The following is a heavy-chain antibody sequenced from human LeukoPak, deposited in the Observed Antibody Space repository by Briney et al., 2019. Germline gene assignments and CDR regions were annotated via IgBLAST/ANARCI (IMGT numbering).Heavy chain of an antibody. V-gene: IGHV4-61*01. Sequence: SETLSLTCAVSGGSISSSNWWSWIRQPPGKGLEWIGYIYYSGSTNYNPSLKSRVTISVDTSKNQFSLKLSSVTAADTAVYYCARVAGATKYYYYYGMDVWGQGTTVTVSS. CDR2: IYYSGST. D-gene: IGHD1-26*01. J-gene: IGHJ6*02. CDR3: ARVAGATKYYYYYGMDV. CDR1: GGSISSSNW.